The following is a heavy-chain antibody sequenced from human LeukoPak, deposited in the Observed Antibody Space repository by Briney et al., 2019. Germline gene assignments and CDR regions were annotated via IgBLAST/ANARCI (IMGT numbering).Heavy chain of an antibody. J-gene: IGHJ4*02. V-gene: IGHV3-30*18. D-gene: IGHD1-7*01. CDR2: ISNDGSNK. CDR3: AKDLTGVNYCLDQ. CDR1: GVTFSSYG. Sequence: GGSLRLSCAASGVTFSSYGMHWVRQAPGKGLEWVAVISNDGSNKHYADSVKGRFTISRDNSKNTLYLQMNSLRAEDTAVYYCAKDLTGVNYCLDQWGEGTLVTVSS.